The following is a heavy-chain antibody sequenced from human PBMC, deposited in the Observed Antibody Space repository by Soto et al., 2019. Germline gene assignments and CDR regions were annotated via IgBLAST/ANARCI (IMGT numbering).Heavy chain of an antibody. D-gene: IGHD2-15*01. J-gene: IGHJ4*02. Sequence: PGGSLRLSCAASGFTFSSYWMHWVRQAPGKGLVWVSRINSDGSSTSYADSVKGRFTISRDNARNTLYLQMNSLRAEDTAVYYCARDSLNYYPGYCSGGSCYEFDYWGQGTLVTV. V-gene: IGHV3-74*01. CDR3: ARDSLNYYPGYCSGGSCYEFDY. CDR2: INSDGSST. CDR1: GFTFSSYW.